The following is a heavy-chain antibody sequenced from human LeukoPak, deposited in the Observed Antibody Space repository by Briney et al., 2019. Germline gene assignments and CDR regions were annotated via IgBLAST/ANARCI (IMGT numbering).Heavy chain of an antibody. CDR2: ITSGGRST. CDR3: ARDHPDCRGPNCLLFDY. V-gene: IGHV3-23*01. J-gene: IGHJ4*02. CDR1: GFTFSSYA. Sequence: GSLRLSCAASGFTFSSYAMSWVRQAPGKGLEWVSTITSGGRSTYYADSVKGRFTISRDNSNDAVYLQVSSLRGEDTAVYYCARDHPDCRGPNCLLFDYCGQGTLVTVSS. D-gene: IGHD2-15*01.